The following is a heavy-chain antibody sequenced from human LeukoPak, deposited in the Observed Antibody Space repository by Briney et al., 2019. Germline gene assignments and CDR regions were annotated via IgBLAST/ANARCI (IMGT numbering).Heavy chain of an antibody. D-gene: IGHD1-26*01. CDR2: ISWSSGSI. J-gene: IGHJ6*02. CDR3: AKDIGSPSGSKAYYGMDV. V-gene: IGHV3-9*01. Sequence: GGSLRLSCAASGFTFDDYALHWVRQAPGKGLEWVSGISWSSGSIGYADSVKGRFTISRDNAKNSLYLQMNSLRAEDTALYYCAKDIGSPSGSKAYYGMDVWGQGTTVTVSS. CDR1: GFTFDDYA.